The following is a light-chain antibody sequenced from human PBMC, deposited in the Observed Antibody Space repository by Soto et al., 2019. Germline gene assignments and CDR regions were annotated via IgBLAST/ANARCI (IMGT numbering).Light chain of an antibody. CDR3: HQYVASPRT. Sequence: EIVLTQSPRTLSLSPGERATLSCRASQSIAGGYLAWYQHRPGQAPRLLISGAYRRAAGIPDRFSGSGSGTAFSLTISRLQPEDFAVYYCHQYVASPRTFGQGTKVEFK. CDR2: GAY. V-gene: IGKV3-20*01. CDR1: QSIAGGY. J-gene: IGKJ1*01.